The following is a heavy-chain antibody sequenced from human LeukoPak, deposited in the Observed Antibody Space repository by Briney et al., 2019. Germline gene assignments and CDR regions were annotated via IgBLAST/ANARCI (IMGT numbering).Heavy chain of an antibody. Sequence: EASVKVSCKASGYTFTSYYMHWVRQAPGEGGECMGIINPSGRSTSYAQKFQGRLTMTTDTSTSTVYMELSSLRSEDTAVYYCASGGYSGYGPAFDIWGQGTMVTVSS. CDR2: INPSGRST. D-gene: IGHD5-12*01. CDR3: ASGGYSGYGPAFDI. CDR1: GYTFTSYY. V-gene: IGHV1-46*03. J-gene: IGHJ3*02.